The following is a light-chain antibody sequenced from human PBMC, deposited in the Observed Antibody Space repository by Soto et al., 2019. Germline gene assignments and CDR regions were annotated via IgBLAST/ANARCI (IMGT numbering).Light chain of an antibody. CDR2: SNN. CDR1: SSNIGSNT. V-gene: IGLV1-44*01. J-gene: IGLJ1*01. Sequence: QSVLTQPPSASGTPGQRVTISCSGSSSNIGSNTVNWYQQLPGTAPKLLIYSNNQRPSGVPDRFSGSKSGTSASLAISGLQSDDDADYYCAAWDDSLNGRYVFGTGTKVTVL. CDR3: AAWDDSLNGRYV.